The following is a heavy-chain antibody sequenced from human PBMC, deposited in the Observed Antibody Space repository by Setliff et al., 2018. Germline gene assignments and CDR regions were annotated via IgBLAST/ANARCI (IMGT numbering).Heavy chain of an antibody. V-gene: IGHV1-46*01. CDR3: ARRVGSVGIQLPDY. D-gene: IGHD5-18*01. J-gene: IGHJ4*02. Sequence: ASVKVSCKASGYTFTSYYMHWVRQAPGQGLEWMGIINPSGGSTSYAQKFQGRVTITADESTSTAYMELSSLRSEDTAVYYCARRVGSVGIQLPDYWGQGTLVTVS. CDR1: GYTFTSYY. CDR2: INPSGGST.